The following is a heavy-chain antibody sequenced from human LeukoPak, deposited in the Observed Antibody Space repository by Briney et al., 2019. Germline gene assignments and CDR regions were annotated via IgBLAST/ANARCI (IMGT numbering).Heavy chain of an antibody. CDR1: GYTFTSYY. J-gene: IGHJ3*01. V-gene: IGHV1-46*01. CDR2: INPSGGST. D-gene: IGHD3-9*01. CDR3: ARDEVDRLTHYPGAYDF. Sequence: GASVKVSCKASGYTFTSYYMHWVRQAPGQGLEWMGIINPSGGSTSYAQKFQGRVTMTRDTSTSTVYMELSSLRSEDTAVYYCARDEVDRLTHYPGAYDFWGQGAMVTVSS.